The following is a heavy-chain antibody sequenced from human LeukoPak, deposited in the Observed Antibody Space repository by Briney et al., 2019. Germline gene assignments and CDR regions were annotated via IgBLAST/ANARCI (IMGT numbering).Heavy chain of an antibody. CDR1: GYTFTNYG. CDR3: ARDQSLVAYSSTWFDY. D-gene: IGHD6-13*01. Sequence: GASVKDSCKASGYTFTNYGISWVRQAPGQGLEWMGWISAYNGNTDYAQNLQGRVTMTTDTLTSTAYMELRSLRSDDTAVYYCARDQSLVAYSSTWFDYWGQGTPVTVSS. V-gene: IGHV1-18*01. CDR2: ISAYNGNT. J-gene: IGHJ4*02.